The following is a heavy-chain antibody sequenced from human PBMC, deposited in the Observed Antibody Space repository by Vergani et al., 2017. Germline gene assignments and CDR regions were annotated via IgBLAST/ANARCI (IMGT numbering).Heavy chain of an antibody. J-gene: IGHJ6*03. D-gene: IGHD2-2*01. CDR3: ARGEDIVVVPAARDYYYYYMDV. CDR2: IIPIFGTA. Sequence: QVQLVQSGAEVKKPGSSVKVSCKASGGTFSSYAISWVRQAPGQGLEWMGGIIPIFGTANYAQKFQGRVTITADKSTSTAYMELSSLRSEDTAVYYCARGEDIVVVPAARDYYYYYMDVWGKGTTVTVS. CDR1: GGTFSSYA. V-gene: IGHV1-69*06.